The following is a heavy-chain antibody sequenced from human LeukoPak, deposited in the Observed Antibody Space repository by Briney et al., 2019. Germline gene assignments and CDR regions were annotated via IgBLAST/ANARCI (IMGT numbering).Heavy chain of an antibody. Sequence: KPSETLSLTCAVYGGSFGGYYWSWIRQPPGKGLEWIGEINHSGSTNYNPSLKSRVTISVDTSKNQFSLKLSSVTAADTAVYYCARSVGYCSGGSCHQNYFDYWGQGTLVTVSS. J-gene: IGHJ4*02. CDR1: GGSFGGYY. CDR3: ARSVGYCSGGSCHQNYFDY. V-gene: IGHV4-34*01. D-gene: IGHD2-15*01. CDR2: INHSGST.